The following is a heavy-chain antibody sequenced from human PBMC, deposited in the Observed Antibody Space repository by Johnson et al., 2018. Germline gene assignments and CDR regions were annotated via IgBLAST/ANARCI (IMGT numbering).Heavy chain of an antibody. D-gene: IGHD3-22*01. V-gene: IGHV3-7*01. CDR2: IKQDGSEK. J-gene: IGHJ5*02. CDR1: GFTFSSYW. CDR3: ARDRAYYYYDSMFDP. Sequence: EVQLVESGGGVVQPGRSLRLSCAASGFTFSSYWMSWVRQAPGKGLEWVANIKQDGSEKYYVDSVKGRFTISRDNAKNSLYLQMNSLRAEDTAVYYCARDRAYYYYDSMFDPWGQGTLVTVSS.